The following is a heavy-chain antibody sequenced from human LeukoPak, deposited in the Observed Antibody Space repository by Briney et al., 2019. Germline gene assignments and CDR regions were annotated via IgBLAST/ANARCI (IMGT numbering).Heavy chain of an antibody. V-gene: IGHV4-34*01. D-gene: IGHD3-9*01. J-gene: IGHJ4*02. CDR2: INHSGST. CDR1: GGSFSDYY. Sequence: PSETLSLTCAVYGGSFSDYYWSWIRHPPGKGLEWIGEINHSGSTNYNPSLKSRVTISVDTPKNQFSLKLSSVTAADTAVYYCARVPTRLYYDILTGYSPFDYWGQGTLVTVSS. CDR3: ARVPTRLYYDILTGYSPFDY.